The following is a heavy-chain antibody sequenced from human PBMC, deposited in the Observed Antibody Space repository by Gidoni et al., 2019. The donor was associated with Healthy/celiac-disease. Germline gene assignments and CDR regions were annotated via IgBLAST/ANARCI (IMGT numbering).Heavy chain of an antibody. CDR1: GGSFSGYY. Sequence: QVQLQQWGAGLLKPSETLSLTCAVYGGSFSGYYWSWIRQPPGKGLEWIGEINHSGSTNYNPSLKSRVTISVDTSKNQFSLKLSSVTAADTAVYYCARGLYGRLYSSSSYYFDYWGQGTLVTVSS. CDR2: INHSGST. J-gene: IGHJ4*02. V-gene: IGHV4-34*01. CDR3: ARGLYGRLYSSSSYYFDY. D-gene: IGHD6-13*01.